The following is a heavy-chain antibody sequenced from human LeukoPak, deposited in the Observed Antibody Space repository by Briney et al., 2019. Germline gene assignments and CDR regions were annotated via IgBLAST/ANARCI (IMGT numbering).Heavy chain of an antibody. CDR2: INSDGSST. Sequence: PGGSLRLSCAASGFTFSSYWMHWVRQAPGKGLVWVSRINSDGSSTSYADSVKGRFTISRDNAKNTLYLQMNSLRAEDTAVYYCARDGYCSSGTCYGKDYWGQGTLVTVSS. CDR1: GFTFSSYW. J-gene: IGHJ4*02. V-gene: IGHV3-74*01. D-gene: IGHD2-15*01. CDR3: ARDGYCSSGTCYGKDY.